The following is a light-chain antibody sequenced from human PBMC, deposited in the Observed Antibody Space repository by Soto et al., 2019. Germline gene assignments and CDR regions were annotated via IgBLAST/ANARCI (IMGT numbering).Light chain of an antibody. CDR3: QHLDK. V-gene: IGKV3-20*01. J-gene: IGKJ2*01. CDR2: GVS. CDR1: HTVVNDY. Sequence: VLAQSPGTVSLSPGERATLSCGASHTVVNDYLAWYQQRPGQAPRLLLYGVSRRATGIPDRFSGSGSGTDFTLTISRLEPEDFAVYYCQHLDKFGQGT.